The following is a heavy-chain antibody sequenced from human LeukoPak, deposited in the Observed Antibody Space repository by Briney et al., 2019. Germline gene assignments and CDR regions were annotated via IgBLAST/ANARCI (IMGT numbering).Heavy chain of an antibody. CDR1: GGSMIGYH. CDR2: VNDSGNP. J-gene: IGHJ6*04. D-gene: IGHD3-10*01. V-gene: IGHV4-34*01. Sequence: SETLSLTCAVYGGSMIGYHWTWIRQPPGQGLEGIGEVNDSGNPYYNSSLKSRLTISLDTSKNQFSLKLSSVTAADTALYYCARGRFRFLMGVGVHYYKDVWGEGTTVTVSS. CDR3: ARGRFRFLMGVGVHYYKDV.